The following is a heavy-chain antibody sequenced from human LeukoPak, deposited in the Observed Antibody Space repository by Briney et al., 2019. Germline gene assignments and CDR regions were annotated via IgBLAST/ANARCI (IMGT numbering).Heavy chain of an antibody. J-gene: IGHJ5*02. CDR3: AKDRGGDYYDFWSGHTEFNWFDP. CDR1: GFTFSSYA. D-gene: IGHD3-3*01. V-gene: IGHV3-23*01. Sequence: PGGSLRLSCAASGFTFSSYAMSWVRQAPGKGLEWVSAISGSGGSTYYADSVKGRFTISRDNSKNTLYLQMNSLRAEDTAVYYCAKDRGGDYYDFWSGHTEFNWFDPWGQGTLVTVSS. CDR2: ISGSGGST.